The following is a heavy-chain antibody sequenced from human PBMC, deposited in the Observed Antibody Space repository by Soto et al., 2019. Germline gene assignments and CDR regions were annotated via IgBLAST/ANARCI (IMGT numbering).Heavy chain of an antibody. CDR1: GFTFSSYA. D-gene: IGHD2-15*01. J-gene: IGHJ4*02. CDR2: ISGSGGST. CDR3: AKYCSGGSCYGGFDY. V-gene: IGHV3-23*01. Sequence: LSGAASGFTFSSYAMSWVRQAPWKGLEWVSAISGSGGSTYYADSVKGRFTISRDNSKNTLYLQMNSLRAEDTAVYYCAKYCSGGSCYGGFDYWGQGTLVTVSS.